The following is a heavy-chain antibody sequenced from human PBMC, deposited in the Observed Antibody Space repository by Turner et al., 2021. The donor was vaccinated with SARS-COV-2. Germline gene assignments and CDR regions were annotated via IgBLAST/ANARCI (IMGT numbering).Heavy chain of an antibody. CDR1: GGSITTSSYY. D-gene: IGHD3-22*01. CDR2: MYYSGST. J-gene: IGHJ2*01. CDR3: ATPSVSYDSSGYFHFDL. Sequence: QLQLQESGPGLVKPSETLSLTCTVSGGSITTSSYYWGWILQPPGKGLDWIGSMYYSGSTYYNPSLKSRVTISVDTSKNHFSLKLISVTAADTSVYYCATPSVSYDSSGYFHFDLWGRGTLVTVSS. V-gene: IGHV4-39*01.